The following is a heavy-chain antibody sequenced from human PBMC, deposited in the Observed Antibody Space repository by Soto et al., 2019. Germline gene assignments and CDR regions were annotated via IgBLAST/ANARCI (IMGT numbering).Heavy chain of an antibody. Sequence: PSETLSLTCTVSGGSFSDYFWSYIRQPPGKGLEWIGYIYYSGSTNYNPSLKSRVTISVDTSKSQFSLKLSSVTAADTAVYYCARGYIDLTRVAYWGQGTLVTVSS. CDR2: IYYSGST. V-gene: IGHV4-59*01. J-gene: IGHJ4*02. CDR1: GGSFSDYF. D-gene: IGHD1-20*01. CDR3: ARGYIDLTRVAY.